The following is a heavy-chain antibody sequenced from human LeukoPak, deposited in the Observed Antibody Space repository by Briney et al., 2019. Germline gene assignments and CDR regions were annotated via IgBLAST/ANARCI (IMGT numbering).Heavy chain of an antibody. J-gene: IGHJ6*03. Sequence: GASVKVSCKASGYTFTGYYMHWVRQAPGQGLEWMGWINPNSGGTNYAQKFQGRVTMTRDTSISTAYMELSRLRSDDTAVYYCARVSHCSGGSCYLPRPDYYYYYYYMDVWGKGTTVTVSS. V-gene: IGHV1-2*02. CDR2: INPNSGGT. CDR3: ARVSHCSGGSCYLPRPDYYYYYYYMDV. CDR1: GYTFTGYY. D-gene: IGHD2-15*01.